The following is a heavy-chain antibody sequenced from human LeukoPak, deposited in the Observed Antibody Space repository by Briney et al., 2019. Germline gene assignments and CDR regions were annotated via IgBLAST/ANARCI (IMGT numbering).Heavy chain of an antibody. D-gene: IGHD6-13*01. CDR3: ARGSSSWYKGDYYYYMDV. CDR1: GFTFGSYS. CDR2: ISSSSSYI. Sequence: PGGSLRLSCAACGFTFGSYSMNWVRQAPGKGLEWVSSISSSSSYIYYADSVKGRFTISRDNAKNSLYLQMNSLRAEDTAVYYCARGSSSWYKGDYYYYMDVWGKGTTVTVSS. V-gene: IGHV3-21*01. J-gene: IGHJ6*03.